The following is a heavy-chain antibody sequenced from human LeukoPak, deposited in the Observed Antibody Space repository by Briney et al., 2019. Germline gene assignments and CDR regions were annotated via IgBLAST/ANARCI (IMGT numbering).Heavy chain of an antibody. D-gene: IGHD4-17*01. CDR3: ANANGDYEYNWFDP. Sequence: SVKVSCKASGGTFSSYAISWVRQAPGQGLEWMGRIIPILGIANYAQKFQGRVTITADKSTSTAYMELSSLRSEDTAVYYCANANGDYEYNWFDPWGQGTLVTVSS. CDR1: GGTFSSYA. J-gene: IGHJ5*02. CDR2: IIPILGIA. V-gene: IGHV1-69*04.